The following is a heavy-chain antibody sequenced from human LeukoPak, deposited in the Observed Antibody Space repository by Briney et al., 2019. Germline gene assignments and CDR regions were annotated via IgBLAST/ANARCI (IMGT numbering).Heavy chain of an antibody. D-gene: IGHD1-26*01. CDR2: IKQDGSEK. V-gene: IGHV3-7*01. CDR3: ARLKSGSYRYFDY. CDR1: GFTFSSYW. Sequence: GGSLRLSCAASGFTFSSYWMSWVRQAPGKGLEWVANIKQDGSEKYYVDSVKGRFTISRDNAKNSLYLQMNSLRAEDTAVYYCARLKSGSYRYFDYWGQGTLVTVSS. J-gene: IGHJ4*02.